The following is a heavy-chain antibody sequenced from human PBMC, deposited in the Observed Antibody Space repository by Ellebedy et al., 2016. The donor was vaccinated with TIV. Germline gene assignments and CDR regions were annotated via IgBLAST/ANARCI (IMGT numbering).Heavy chain of an antibody. CDR2: IYYTGTT. CDR3: AGFSRDEYISLSSPKFDY. V-gene: IGHV4-59*08. J-gene: IGHJ4*02. CDR1: DGSISDYY. D-gene: IGHD5-24*01. Sequence: MPSETLSLTCTVSDGSISDYYWSWIRQPPGKGLEWVGLIYYTGTTKYSPSLAGRVTLSMYTSKNQLSLNLNSVTAAYSAVYYCAGFSRDEYISLSSPKFDYWGQGTLATVSS.